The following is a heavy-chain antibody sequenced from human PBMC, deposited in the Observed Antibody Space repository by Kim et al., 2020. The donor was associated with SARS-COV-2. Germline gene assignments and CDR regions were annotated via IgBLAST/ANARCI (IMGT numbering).Heavy chain of an antibody. CDR1: GFTFTGYW. CDR3: AFKWV. Sequence: GGSLRLSCAASGFTFTGYWMSWVRQAPGKGLEWVANIKQDGSDKFYVDSVRGRFTISRDNAKNSLYLEMNGLRAEDTAVYYCAFKWVGGQGNLVTVSS. J-gene: IGHJ1*01. V-gene: IGHV3-7*01. D-gene: IGHD1-26*01. CDR2: IKQDGSDK.